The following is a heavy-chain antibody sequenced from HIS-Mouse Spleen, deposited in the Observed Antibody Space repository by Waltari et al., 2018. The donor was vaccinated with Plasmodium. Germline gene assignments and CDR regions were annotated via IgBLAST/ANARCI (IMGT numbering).Heavy chain of an antibody. D-gene: IGHD1-26*01. V-gene: IGHV4-39*01. CDR2: IDYSGST. J-gene: IGHJ4*02. Sequence: QLQLQESGPGLVKPSETLSLTCTVSGGSISSSSYYWGWIRQPPGKGLEWIGSIDYSGSTYYNPSLTSRVTISVDTSKNQFSLKLSSVTAADTAVYYCARRGGSYYYFDYWGQGTLVTVSS. CDR3: ARRGGSYYYFDY. CDR1: GGSISSSSYY.